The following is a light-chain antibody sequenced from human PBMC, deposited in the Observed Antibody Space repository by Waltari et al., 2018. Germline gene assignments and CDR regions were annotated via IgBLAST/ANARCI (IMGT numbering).Light chain of an antibody. J-gene: IGLJ3*02. CDR2: DVS. Sequence: QSALTQPRSVSGSPGHSVTIPCTGTSSDVGGYKYVSWYQQHPGKGPKVLIYDVSKRPPGVPDRFSASKSDNTASLTISGLQAEDEADYHCCSYAGNHVWVFGGGTKLTVL. CDR1: SSDVGGYKY. V-gene: IGLV2-11*01. CDR3: CSYAGNHVWV.